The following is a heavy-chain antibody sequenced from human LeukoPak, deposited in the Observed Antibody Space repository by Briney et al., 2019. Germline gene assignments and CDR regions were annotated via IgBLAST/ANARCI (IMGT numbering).Heavy chain of an antibody. CDR3: ARDGPDAFDI. CDR2: IIPIFGTA. V-gene: IGHV1-69*05. CDR1: GGTFSSYA. Sequence: ASVKVSCKASGGTFSSYAISWVRQAPGHGREWMGGIIPIFGTANYAQKFQGRVTISTDESTSTAYMELSSLRSEDTAVYYCARDGPDAFDIWGQGTMVTVSS. J-gene: IGHJ3*02.